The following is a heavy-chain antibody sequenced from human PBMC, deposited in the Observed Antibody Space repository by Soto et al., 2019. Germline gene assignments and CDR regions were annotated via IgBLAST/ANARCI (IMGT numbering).Heavy chain of an antibody. CDR3: ARHNSHGHYSEEGAD. CDR1: GGSISSSSYY. Sequence: SATLSLTCTVSGGSISSSSYYWGWIRQPPGKGLEWIGSIYYSGSTYYNPSLKSRVTISVDTSKNQFSLKLSSVTAADTAVYYGARHNSHGHYSEEGADWGEGTLVTVS. CDR2: IYYSGST. J-gene: IGHJ4*02. D-gene: IGHD4-17*01. V-gene: IGHV4-39*01.